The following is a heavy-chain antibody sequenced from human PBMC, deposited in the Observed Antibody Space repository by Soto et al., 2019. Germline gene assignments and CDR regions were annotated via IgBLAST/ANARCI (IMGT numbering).Heavy chain of an antibody. D-gene: IGHD3-3*01. J-gene: IGHJ6*02. CDR3: ARDPYDFWSGYNYYYYGMDV. Sequence: QVQLQESGPGLVKPSQTLSLTCTVSGGSISSGDYYWSWLRQPPGKGLEWIGYIYYSGSTYYNPSLKSRVTTAVDTSKNQSSLKLSSVTAADTAVYYCARDPYDFWSGYNYYYYGMDVWGQGTTVTVSS. CDR1: GGSISSGDYY. V-gene: IGHV4-30-4*01. CDR2: IYYSGST.